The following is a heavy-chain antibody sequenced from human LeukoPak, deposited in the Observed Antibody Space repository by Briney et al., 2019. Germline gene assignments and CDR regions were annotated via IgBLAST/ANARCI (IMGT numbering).Heavy chain of an antibody. CDR1: GFTISSNY. V-gene: IGHV3-53*01. J-gene: IGHJ4*02. D-gene: IGHD6-19*01. Sequence: AGGSLMLSCGASGFTISSNYMRRGRQAAGRGLEGGSVIYSGGSTSYADSVKGRFTISRDNSKNTLYLQMNSLRAEDTAVYYCARDLGIAVAGTGYFDYWGQGTLVTVSS. CDR2: IYSGGST. CDR3: ARDLGIAVAGTGYFDY.